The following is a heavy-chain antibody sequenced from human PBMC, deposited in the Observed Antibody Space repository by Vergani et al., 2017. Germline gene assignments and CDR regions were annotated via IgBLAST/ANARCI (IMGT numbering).Heavy chain of an antibody. CDR2: ITGRGGST. J-gene: IGHJ4*01. Sequence: EVLLVESGGALVQPGGSLRLSCAASGFTFRSYAMTWVRQAPGKGLEWVSAITGRGGSTHYADSVKGQFTLSRDNSPNTLYIQMNMLRLENTAVYFCARSKTGSVISPLDYWGHGTLFTVSS. V-gene: IGHV3-23*04. CDR3: ARSKTGSVISPLDY. D-gene: IGHD1-14*01. CDR1: GFTFRSYA.